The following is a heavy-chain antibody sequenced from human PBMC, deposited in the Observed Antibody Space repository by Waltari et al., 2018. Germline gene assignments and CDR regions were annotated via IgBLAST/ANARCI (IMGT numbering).Heavy chain of an antibody. V-gene: IGHV1-69*12. D-gene: IGHD5-12*01. CDR3: ARDDRDGYNSGVRVLDY. CDR2: IRPRSGIA. J-gene: IGHJ4*02. Sequence: QVQLVQSVAEVKKPGSSVKVSCKASGGTFSSSAISWVRQAPGQGSEGRGGIRPRSGIAKYAEKCKGRVTSNEDEATSTADMEVSSGRYEDTAVNYCARDDRDGYNSGVRVLDYWGQGTLVTVSS. CDR1: GGTFSSSA.